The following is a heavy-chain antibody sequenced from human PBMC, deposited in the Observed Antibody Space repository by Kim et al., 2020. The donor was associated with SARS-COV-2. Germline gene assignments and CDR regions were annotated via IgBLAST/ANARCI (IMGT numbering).Heavy chain of an antibody. CDR2: INHSGNT. Sequence: SETLSLTCGVHGGSFSGYYWTWIRQPPGKGLEWIGEINHSGNTNYSPSLKSRVTISVDTSKNQFSLKLSSVTAADTAVYYCGRGWEIVVVVPTTSVKGLDVWGQGTLVAVSS. J-gene: IGHJ4*02. V-gene: IGHV4-34*01. CDR3: GRGWEIVVVVPTTSVKGLDV. CDR1: GGSFSGYY. D-gene: IGHD2-15*01.